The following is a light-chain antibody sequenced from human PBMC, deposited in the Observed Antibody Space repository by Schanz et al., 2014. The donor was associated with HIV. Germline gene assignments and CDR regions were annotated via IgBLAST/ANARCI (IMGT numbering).Light chain of an antibody. J-gene: IGKJ4*01. CDR1: QSVSSN. CDR2: GAS. V-gene: IGKV3-15*01. Sequence: EIVMTQSPATLSVSPGERATLSCRASQSVSSNLAWYQQKPGQAPRLLIYGASTSATGIPARFSGSGSGTEFTLTISSLEPEDFAVYYCQQRSNWPRSFGGGTKVEIK. CDR3: QQRSNWPRS.